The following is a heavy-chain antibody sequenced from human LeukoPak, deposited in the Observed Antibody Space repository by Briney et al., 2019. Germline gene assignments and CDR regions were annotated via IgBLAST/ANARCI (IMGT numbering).Heavy chain of an antibody. D-gene: IGHD6-19*01. V-gene: IGHV4-59*01. Sequence: SETLSLTCTVSGGSTSNSFWNWIRQPPGKGLEWIGYIYYSGSTNYNPSLKSRVTISVDTSKNQFSLKLSSVTAADTAVYYCARAVAGTPDAFDIWGQGTMVTVSS. CDR1: GGSTSNSF. CDR2: IYYSGST. CDR3: ARAVAGTPDAFDI. J-gene: IGHJ3*02.